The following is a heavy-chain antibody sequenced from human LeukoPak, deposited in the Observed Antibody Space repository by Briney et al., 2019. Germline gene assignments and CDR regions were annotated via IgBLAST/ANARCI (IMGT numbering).Heavy chain of an antibody. V-gene: IGHV1-18*01. Sequence: ASVKVSFKASGYTFTSYGISWVRQAPGQGLEWMGWISAYNGNTNYAQKLQGRVTMTTDTSTSTAYMELRSLRSDDTAVYYCARDRTPQIAVAGTVDWFDPWGQGTLVTVSS. CDR2: ISAYNGNT. CDR3: ARDRTPQIAVAGTVDWFDP. D-gene: IGHD6-19*01. CDR1: GYTFTSYG. J-gene: IGHJ5*02.